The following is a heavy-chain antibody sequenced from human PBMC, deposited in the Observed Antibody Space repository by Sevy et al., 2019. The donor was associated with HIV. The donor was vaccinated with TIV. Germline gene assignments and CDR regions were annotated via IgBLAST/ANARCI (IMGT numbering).Heavy chain of an antibody. D-gene: IGHD6-13*01. Sequence: GGSLRLSCAASGFTFSSYAMSWVRQAPGKGLEWVSLISESGGNTYYADSVRGRFTISRDNSKNTLYLQMNSLRAEDTAVYYCAGRLAALPNYYYGMDVWGQGTTVTVSS. V-gene: IGHV3-23*01. J-gene: IGHJ6*02. CDR3: AGRLAALPNYYYGMDV. CDR2: ISESGGNT. CDR1: GFTFSSYA.